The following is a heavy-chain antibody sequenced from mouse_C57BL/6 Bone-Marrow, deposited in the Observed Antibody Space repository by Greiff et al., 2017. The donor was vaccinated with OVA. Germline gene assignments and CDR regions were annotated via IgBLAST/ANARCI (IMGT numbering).Heavy chain of an antibody. D-gene: IGHD2-3*01. CDR3: ARDDGYYVAY. CDR1: GFTFSSYG. Sequence: EVQVVESGGDLVKPGGSLKLSCAASGFTFSSYGMSWVRQTPDKRLEWVATISSGGSYTYYPDSVKGRFTISRDNAKNTLYLQMSSLKSEDTAMYYCARDDGYYVAYWGQGTLVTVSA. CDR2: ISSGGSYT. J-gene: IGHJ3*01. V-gene: IGHV5-6*01.